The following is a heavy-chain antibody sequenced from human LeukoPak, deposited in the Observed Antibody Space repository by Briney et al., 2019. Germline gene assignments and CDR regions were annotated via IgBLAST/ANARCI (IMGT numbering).Heavy chain of an antibody. D-gene: IGHD6-19*01. J-gene: IGHJ4*02. CDR1: GGSISSSSYY. V-gene: IGHV4-39*01. CDR3: ARPRISYSSGWYRGDKDLPDDY. Sequence: SETLSLTCTMSGGSISSSSYYWGWIRQPPGKGLEWIGSIYYSGSTYYNPSLKSRVTISVDTSKNQFSLKLSSVTAADTAVYYCARPRISYSSGWYRGDKDLPDDYWGQGTLVTVSS. CDR2: IYYSGST.